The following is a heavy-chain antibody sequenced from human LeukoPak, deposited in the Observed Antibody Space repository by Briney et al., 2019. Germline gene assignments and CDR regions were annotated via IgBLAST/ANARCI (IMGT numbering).Heavy chain of an antibody. D-gene: IGHD6-13*01. Sequence: PSETLSLTCTVSGGSISSGGYYWSWIRQHPGKGLEWIGYIYYSGSTNYNPSLKSRVTISVDTSKNQFSLKLSSVTAADTAVYYCARVFGDSSSWPAAFDIWGQGTMVTVSS. CDR3: ARVFGDSSSWPAAFDI. CDR2: IYYSGST. J-gene: IGHJ3*02. CDR1: GGSISSGGYY. V-gene: IGHV4-61*08.